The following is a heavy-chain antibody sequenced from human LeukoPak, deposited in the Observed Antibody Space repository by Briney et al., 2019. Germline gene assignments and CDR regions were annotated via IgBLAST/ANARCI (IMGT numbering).Heavy chain of an antibody. CDR1: GGSISSSSYY. J-gene: IGHJ4*02. D-gene: IGHD6-13*01. CDR2: IYYSGST. Sequence: RSSETLSLTCTVSGGSISSSSYYWGWIRQPPGKGLEWIGSIYYSGSTYYNPSLKSRVTISVDTSKNQFSLKLSSVTAADTAVYYCARPISSSSWALGYWGQGTLVTVSS. V-gene: IGHV4-39*01. CDR3: ARPISSSSWALGY.